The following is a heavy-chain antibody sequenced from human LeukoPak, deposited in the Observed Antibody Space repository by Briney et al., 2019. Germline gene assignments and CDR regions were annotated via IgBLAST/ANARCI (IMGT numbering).Heavy chain of an antibody. Sequence: PGRSLRLSCAASGFTFSSYGMHWVRQAPGKGPEWVAVISYDGGSKYYADSVKGRFTISRDNSKNTLYLQMNSLRAEDTAVYYCATDPVVGAFYDSITFVDYFDNWGQGTLVTVSS. CDR2: ISYDGGSK. CDR3: ATDPVVGAFYDSITFVDYFDN. J-gene: IGHJ4*02. V-gene: IGHV3-30*03. D-gene: IGHD3-22*01. CDR1: GFTFSSYG.